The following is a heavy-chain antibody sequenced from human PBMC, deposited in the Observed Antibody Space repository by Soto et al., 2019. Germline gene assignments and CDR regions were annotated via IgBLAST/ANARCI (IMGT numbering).Heavy chain of an antibody. CDR3: ARMRSYSSGWFSFDY. CDR2: IYSGGST. V-gene: IGHV3-66*01. CDR1: GFTVSSNY. J-gene: IGHJ4*02. Sequence: GGSLRLSCAASGFTVSSNYMSWVRQAPGKGLEWVSVIYSGGSTYYADSVKGRFTISRDNSKNTLYLQMNSLRAEDTAVYYCARMRSYSSGWFSFDYWGQGTLVTVSS. D-gene: IGHD6-19*01.